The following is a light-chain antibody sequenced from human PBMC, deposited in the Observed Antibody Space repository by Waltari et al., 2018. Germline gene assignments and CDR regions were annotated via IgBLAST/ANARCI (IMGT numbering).Light chain of an antibody. CDR1: QSISSY. Sequence: DIQMTQSPSSLSASVGDRVTITCRTSQSISSYLNWYQQKPGKAPKLLIYAASSLQRGVPSRFSGSGSGTDFTLTISSLQPEDFATYYCQQSYSTPPERTFGQGTKLEIK. CDR3: QQSYSTPPERT. V-gene: IGKV1-39*01. CDR2: AAS. J-gene: IGKJ2*01.